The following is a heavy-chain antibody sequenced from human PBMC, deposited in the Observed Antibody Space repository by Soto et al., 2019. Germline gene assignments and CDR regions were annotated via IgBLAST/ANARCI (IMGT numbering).Heavy chain of an antibody. CDR3: AKDYYGSGSYLGGMDV. J-gene: IGHJ6*02. CDR2: TSYDGSDK. Sequence: QVQLVESGGGVVQPGRSLRLSCVASGFTFSSYGIHWVRQAPGKGLVWVAVTSYDGSDKYYADSVKGRFTISRDNSDNTLYLQMNSLRSEDTAVYYCAKDYYGSGSYLGGMDVWGQGTTVTVSS. CDR1: GFTFSSYG. D-gene: IGHD3-10*01. V-gene: IGHV3-30*18.